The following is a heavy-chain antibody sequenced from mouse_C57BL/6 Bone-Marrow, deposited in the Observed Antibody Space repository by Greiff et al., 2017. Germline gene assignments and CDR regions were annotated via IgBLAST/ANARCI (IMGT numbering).Heavy chain of an antibody. Sequence: VQLQQSGPELVKPGASVKISCKASGYTFTDYYMNWVKQSHGKSLEWIGDINPNNGGTSYNQKFKGKATLTVDKSSSTAYMELRNLTSEDSAVYYCAEGYYGSRFAYWGQGTLVTVSA. CDR1: GYTFTDYY. CDR2: INPNNGGT. CDR3: AEGYYGSRFAY. D-gene: IGHD1-1*01. V-gene: IGHV1-26*01. J-gene: IGHJ3*01.